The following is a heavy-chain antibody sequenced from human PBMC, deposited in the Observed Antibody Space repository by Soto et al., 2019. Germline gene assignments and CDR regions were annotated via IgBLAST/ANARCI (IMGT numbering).Heavy chain of an antibody. Sequence: QGLEWMGWINAGNGNTKYSQKFQGRVTITRDTSASTAYMELSSLRSEDTAVYYCARVFYDILTGHRGEFDYWGQGTLVTVSS. D-gene: IGHD3-9*01. CDR2: INAGNGNT. V-gene: IGHV1-3*01. CDR3: ARVFYDILTGHRGEFDY. J-gene: IGHJ4*02.